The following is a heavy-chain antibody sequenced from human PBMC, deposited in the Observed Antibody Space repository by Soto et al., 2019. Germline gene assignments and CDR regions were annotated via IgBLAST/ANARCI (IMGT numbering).Heavy chain of an antibody. V-gene: IGHV1-3*01. CDR3: ARDEGYCTNGVCYPEYYFDY. CDR2: INAGNGNT. D-gene: IGHD2-8*01. Sequence: ASVKVSCKASGYTFTSYAMHWVRQAPGQRLEWMGWINAGNGNTKYSQKFQGRVTITRDTSASTAYMELSSLRSEDTAVYYCARDEGYCTNGVCYPEYYFDYWGQGTLVTVSS. J-gene: IGHJ4*02. CDR1: GYTFTSYA.